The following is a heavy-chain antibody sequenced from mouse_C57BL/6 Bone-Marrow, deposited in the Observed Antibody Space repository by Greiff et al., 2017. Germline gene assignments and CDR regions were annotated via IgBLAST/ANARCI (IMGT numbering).Heavy chain of an antibody. V-gene: IGHV5-6*02. D-gene: IGHD1-3*01. CDR3: ARLKGYFDY. Sequence: EVKLVESGGDLVKPGGSLKLSCAASGFTFSSYGMSWVRQTPDKRLEWVATISSGGSYTYYPDSVNGRFTISRDNAKNTLYLQMSSLKSEDTAMYYCARLKGYFDYWGQGTTLTVSS. J-gene: IGHJ2*01. CDR2: ISSGGSYT. CDR1: GFTFSSYG.